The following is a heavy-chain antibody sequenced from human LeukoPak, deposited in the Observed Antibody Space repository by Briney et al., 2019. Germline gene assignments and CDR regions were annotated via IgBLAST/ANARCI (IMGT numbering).Heavy chain of an antibody. J-gene: IGHJ6*02. CDR2: MNPNSGNT. CDR3: ARDLGGITGTAYYYSGMDV. V-gene: IGHV1-8*01. Sequence: ASVKVSCKASGYTFTSYDINWVRQATGQGLEWMGWMNPNSGNTGYAQKFQGRVTMTRNTSISTAYMDPSSLRSEDTAVYYCARDLGGITGTAYYYSGMDVCGQGTTVTVSS. D-gene: IGHD1-20*01. CDR1: GYTFTSYD.